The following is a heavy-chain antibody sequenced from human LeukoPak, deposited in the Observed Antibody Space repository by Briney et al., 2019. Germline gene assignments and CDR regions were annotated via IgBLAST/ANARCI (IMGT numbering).Heavy chain of an antibody. V-gene: IGHV4-61*02. Sequence: SQTLSLTCTVSGGSISSGRYYWSWIRQPAGNGLDWIGRIYTSGSTNYNPSLKSRVTISVDTSKNQSSLKLSSVTAADTAVYYCARQYDSYFYYYLDLWGTGTTVTVS. J-gene: IGHJ6*03. CDR2: IYTSGST. CDR3: ARQYDSYFYYYLDL. CDR1: GGSISSGRYY. D-gene: IGHD2-2*01.